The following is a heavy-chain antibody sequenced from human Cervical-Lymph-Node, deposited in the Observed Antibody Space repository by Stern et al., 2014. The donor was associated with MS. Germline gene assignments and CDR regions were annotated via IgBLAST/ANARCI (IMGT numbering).Heavy chain of an antibody. Sequence: EVQLVESGGGLVQPGGSLRLSCAVSGFTFSTSDMHWVRQVTGKGLECVSFITTAGDTYYPDSVKGRFIISRENAKNSLYLQMDSLRPGDTAVYYCARVGGGGVFDLWGQGTRVTVSS. D-gene: IGHD2-8*02. CDR3: ARVGGGGVFDL. V-gene: IGHV3-13*01. CDR1: GFTFSTSD. CDR2: ITTAGDT. J-gene: IGHJ3*01.